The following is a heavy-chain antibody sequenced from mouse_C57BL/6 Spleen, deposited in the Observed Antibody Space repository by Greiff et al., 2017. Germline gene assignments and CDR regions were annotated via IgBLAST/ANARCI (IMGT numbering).Heavy chain of an antibody. J-gene: IGHJ2*01. D-gene: IGHD3-2*02. CDR3: TTRAAQVYY. CDR1: GFHIKDAY. Sequence: EVQLQPSGAELVRPGASVQLSCTASGFHIKDAYMHWVKQRPDQGLEWIGWIDPENGDTEYASKFQGQATITADTSSNTAYLQLSSLTSEDTAVYYCTTRAAQVYYWGQGTTLTVSS. CDR2: IDPENGDT. V-gene: IGHV14-4*01.